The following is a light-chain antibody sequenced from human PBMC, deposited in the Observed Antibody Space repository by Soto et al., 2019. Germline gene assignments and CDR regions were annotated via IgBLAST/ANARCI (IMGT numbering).Light chain of an antibody. Sequence: QSALTQPASVSGSPGQSITIPCTGTSSDVGGYNYVSWYQHHPGKAPKLMIYEVSNRPSGVSNRFSGSKSGKTASLIISGLQSEDEADYYCSSYSSSSTHYVFGTGTKLTVL. CDR2: EVS. CDR3: SSYSSSSTHYV. CDR1: SSDVGGYNY. V-gene: IGLV2-14*01. J-gene: IGLJ1*01.